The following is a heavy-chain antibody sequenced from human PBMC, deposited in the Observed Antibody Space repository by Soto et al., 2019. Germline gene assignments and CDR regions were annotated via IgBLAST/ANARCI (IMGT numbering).Heavy chain of an antibody. V-gene: IGHV3-11*01. Sequence: SLRLSCAASGFTFSDYYMTWIRQAPGKGLEWVAYISSSGPGIYYPDSVKGRFTISRDNAQNSLYLQMSSLRAEDTAVYYCARAYSDAFDIWGQGTMVTVSS. D-gene: IGHD2-15*01. J-gene: IGHJ3*02. CDR1: GFTFSDYY. CDR2: ISSSGPGI. CDR3: ARAYSDAFDI.